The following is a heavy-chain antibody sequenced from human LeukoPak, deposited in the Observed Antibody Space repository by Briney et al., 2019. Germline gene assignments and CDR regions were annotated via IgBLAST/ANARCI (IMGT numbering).Heavy chain of an antibody. CDR3: ARRTSFCSGGSCCFHTGYYMDV. CDR2: IYYSGST. V-gene: IGHV4-39*01. Sequence: PSETLSLTCTVSGGSISSSSYYWGWIRQPPGKGLEWIGSIYYSGSTYYNPSLQSRVTISVDTSKNQFSLKRSSVTAADPAVYYCARRTSFCSGGSCCFHTGYYMDVWGKGTTVTGSS. CDR1: GGSISSSSYY. D-gene: IGHD2-15*01. J-gene: IGHJ6*03.